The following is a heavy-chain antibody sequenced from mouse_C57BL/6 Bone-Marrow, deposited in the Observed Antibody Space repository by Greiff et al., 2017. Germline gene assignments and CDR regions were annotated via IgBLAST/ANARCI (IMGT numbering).Heavy chain of an antibody. V-gene: IGHV1-55*01. Sequence: VQLQQPGAELVKPGASVKMSCKASGYTFTSYWITWVKQRPGQGLEWIGDIYPGSGSTNYNEKFKSKATLTVDTSSSTAYMQLSSLTSEDSAVYYCARRSAYGNYDAMDYWGQGTSVTVSS. J-gene: IGHJ4*01. CDR1: GYTFTSYW. CDR2: IYPGSGST. CDR3: ARRSAYGNYDAMDY. D-gene: IGHD2-1*01.